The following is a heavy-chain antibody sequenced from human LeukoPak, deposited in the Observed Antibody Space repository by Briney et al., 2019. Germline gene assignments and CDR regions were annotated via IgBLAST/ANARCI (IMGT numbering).Heavy chain of an antibody. J-gene: IGHJ4*02. CDR3: AQERDRRGYFDY. Sequence: GGSLRLSCAASGFIFSSYAMSWVRQAPGKGLEWVSTISGSGGSTYYADSVKGPFTISRDNSKNTVYLQMNSLRVEDTAVYYCAQERDRRGYFDYWGQGTLVTVSS. D-gene: IGHD2-15*01. V-gene: IGHV3-23*01. CDR1: GFIFSSYA. CDR2: ISGSGGST.